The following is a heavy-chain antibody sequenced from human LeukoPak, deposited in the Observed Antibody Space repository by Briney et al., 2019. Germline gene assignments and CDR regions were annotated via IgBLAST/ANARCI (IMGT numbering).Heavy chain of an antibody. CDR2: ISYDGSNK. J-gene: IGHJ3*02. CDR3: AKDWVALAFDI. D-gene: IGHD2-15*01. Sequence: GGSLRLSCAASGFTFSSYGMHWVRQAPGKGLEWVAVISYDGSNKYYADSVKGRFTISRDNSKNTLYLQMNSLRAEDTAVYYCAKDWVALAFDIWGQGTMVTVSS. CDR1: GFTFSSYG. V-gene: IGHV3-30*18.